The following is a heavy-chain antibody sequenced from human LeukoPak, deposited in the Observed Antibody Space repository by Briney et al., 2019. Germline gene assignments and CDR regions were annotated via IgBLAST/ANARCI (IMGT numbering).Heavy chain of an antibody. J-gene: IGHJ4*02. CDR1: GFTFSSDS. CDR2: INWNGGST. V-gene: IGHV3-20*04. D-gene: IGHD3-3*01. Sequence: PGGSLRLSCAASGFTFSSDSMSWVRQAPGKGLEWVSGINWNGGSTGYADSAKGRFTISRDNAKNSLYLQMNSLRAEDTALYYCARGSDYDFWSGYFAYWGQGTLVTVSS. CDR3: ARGSDYDFWSGYFAY.